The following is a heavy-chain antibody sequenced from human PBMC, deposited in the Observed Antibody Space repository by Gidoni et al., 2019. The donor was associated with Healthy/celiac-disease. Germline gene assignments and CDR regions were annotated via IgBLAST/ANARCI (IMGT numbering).Heavy chain of an antibody. D-gene: IGHD3-16*02. CDR1: GFTFSSYA. Sequence: EVQLLESGGGLVQPGGSLRLSCAASGFTFSSYAMSWVRQAPGKGLEWVSAISGIGGSTYYADSVKGRFTISRDNSKNTLYLQMNSLGAEDTAVYYCAKVRMITFGGVIVNWGQGTLVTVSS. CDR3: AKVRMITFGGVIVN. V-gene: IGHV3-23*01. J-gene: IGHJ4*02. CDR2: ISGIGGST.